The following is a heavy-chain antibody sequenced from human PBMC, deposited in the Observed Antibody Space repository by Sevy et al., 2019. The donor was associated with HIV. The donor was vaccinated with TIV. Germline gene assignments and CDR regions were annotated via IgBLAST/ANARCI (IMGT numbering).Heavy chain of an antibody. CDR1: GFTVNDKY. CDR2: IFSSGST. CDR3: VSLFSSYRRGWSYFDY. V-gene: IGHV3-66*02. D-gene: IGHD6-19*01. J-gene: IGHJ4*02. Sequence: GGSLRLSCAISGFTVNDKYIIWVRQAPGKGLEWVSVIFSSGSTYYADSAKGRFTSSRDNSKNSVDLQMNSVRAEDTAVYYFVSLFSSYRRGWSYFDYWGQGTLVTVSS.